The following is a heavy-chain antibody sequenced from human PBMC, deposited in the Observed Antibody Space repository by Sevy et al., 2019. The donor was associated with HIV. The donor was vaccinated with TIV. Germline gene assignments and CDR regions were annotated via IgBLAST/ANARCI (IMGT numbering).Heavy chain of an antibody. CDR1: GGSISSSSYY. D-gene: IGHD5-18*01. Sequence: SETLSLTCTVSGGSISSSSYYWGWIRQPPGKGLEWIGSIYYSGSTYYNPSLKSRVTISVDTSKNQFSLKLSSVTAADTTVYYCARRGYRYGYIDDFDIWGQGTMVTVSS. CDR3: ARRGYRYGYIDDFDI. J-gene: IGHJ3*02. V-gene: IGHV4-39*01. CDR2: IYYSGST.